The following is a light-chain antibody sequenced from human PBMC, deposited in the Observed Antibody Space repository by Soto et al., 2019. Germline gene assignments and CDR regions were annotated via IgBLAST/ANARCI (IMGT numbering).Light chain of an antibody. CDR1: QSISNH. J-gene: IGKJ1*01. CDR3: QQYNSYSQT. CDR2: AAS. V-gene: IGKV1-17*01. Sequence: IQMTQSPASLSAYVGDRVMITCRASQSISNHLNWYQQKPGKAPKLLIFAASSLQSGVPSRFSGSGSGTEFTLTISSLQPDDFATYYCQQYNSYSQTFGQGTKVDIK.